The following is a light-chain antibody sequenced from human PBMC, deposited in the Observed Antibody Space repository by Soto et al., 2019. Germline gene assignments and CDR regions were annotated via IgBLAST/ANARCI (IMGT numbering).Light chain of an antibody. J-gene: IGLJ2*01. CDR1: SSNIGAGSD. CDR2: GNN. V-gene: IGLV1-40*01. Sequence: QSVLTQPPSVSGAPGQRVTISCTGSSSNIGAGSDVHWYRHLPGTAPKLLIFGNNNRPSGVPDRFSGSRSGTSASLAITGLQAEDEADYYCQSYDSNLTSLGVFGGGTKLTVL. CDR3: QSYDSNLTSLGV.